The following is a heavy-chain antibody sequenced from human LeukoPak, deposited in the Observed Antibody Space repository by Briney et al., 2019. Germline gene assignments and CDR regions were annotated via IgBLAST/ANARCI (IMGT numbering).Heavy chain of an antibody. Sequence: ASVKLCCKASGYTFTSDGISWVRQAPGQGLEWMGWITNHNSNIKYAQKFQGRVTMTTDTSTSTFYMELRSLRSNDTAVYFCTRDLIFFCTIGVCPAGHWGEGTLLIVSS. V-gene: IGHV1-18*01. D-gene: IGHD2-8*01. CDR1: GYTFTSDG. CDR3: TRDLIFFCTIGVCPAGH. J-gene: IGHJ4*02. CDR2: ITNHNSNI.